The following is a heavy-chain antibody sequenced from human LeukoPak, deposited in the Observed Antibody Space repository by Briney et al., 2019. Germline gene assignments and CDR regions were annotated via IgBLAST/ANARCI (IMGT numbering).Heavy chain of an antibody. Sequence: GRSLRLSCAASGFTFSSYAMHWVRQAPGKGLEWVAVISYDGSNKYYADSVKGRFTISRDNSKNTLYVQMNSLRADDTAVYYCAKDPGWFGEDKNWYFDLWGRGTLVTVSS. CDR2: ISYDGSNK. CDR1: GFTFSSYA. V-gene: IGHV3-30-3*01. CDR3: AKDPGWFGEDKNWYFDL. J-gene: IGHJ2*01. D-gene: IGHD3-10*01.